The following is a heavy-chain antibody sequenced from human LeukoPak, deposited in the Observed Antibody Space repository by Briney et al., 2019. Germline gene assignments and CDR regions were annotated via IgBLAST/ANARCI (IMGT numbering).Heavy chain of an antibody. CDR1: GDSTNTYF. CDR3: ARAPNPDFFDD. Sequence: SETLSLTCTISGDSTNTYFWSWIRKPPGKGLEWIGYIYYTGTTNYNPSLKSRVTISVDTSKNQFSLKLSSVTAADTAVYYCARAPNPDFFDDWGQGTLVTVSS. CDR2: IYYTGTT. D-gene: IGHD2-8*01. V-gene: IGHV4-59*01. J-gene: IGHJ4*02.